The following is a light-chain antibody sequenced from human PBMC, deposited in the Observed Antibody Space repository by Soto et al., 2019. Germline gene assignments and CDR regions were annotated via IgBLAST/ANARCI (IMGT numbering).Light chain of an antibody. CDR2: KAS. Sequence: DIQMTQSPSILSASVGDRVTITCRASQSISSWLAWYQQKPGKAPKLLIYKASTLQSGVPSSFSGSGSGTEFTLTISSLQPDDFATYYCQQYDSFHLTFGGGTKVEIK. J-gene: IGKJ4*01. CDR3: QQYDSFHLT. CDR1: QSISSW. V-gene: IGKV1-5*03.